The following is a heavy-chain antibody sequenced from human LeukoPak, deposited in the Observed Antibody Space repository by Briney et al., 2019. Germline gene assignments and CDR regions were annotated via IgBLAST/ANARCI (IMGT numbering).Heavy chain of an antibody. Sequence: SETLSLTCAVYGGSFSGYYWSWIRQPPGKGLEWIGEINHSGSTNYNPSLKNRVTISVDTSKNQFSLKLSSVTAADTAVYYCARRGGAARRAHKGLDYWGQGTLVTVSS. CDR1: GGSFSGYY. D-gene: IGHD6-6*01. CDR2: INHSGST. CDR3: ARRGGAARRAHKGLDY. V-gene: IGHV4-34*01. J-gene: IGHJ4*02.